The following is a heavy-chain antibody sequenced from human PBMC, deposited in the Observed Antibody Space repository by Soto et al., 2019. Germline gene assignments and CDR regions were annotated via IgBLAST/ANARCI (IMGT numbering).Heavy chain of an antibody. V-gene: IGHV4-31*03. Sequence: QVQLQESGPGLVQPSQTLSLTCTVSGRSISKYYYCNWLRQPPGEHLEWIGYNQNSGTPFYNPSLKRRGTISENTSQNQSALRLNSVKAADTAVYYCATGHFPAGELFFAYWGRGALVTVSS. J-gene: IGHJ4*02. D-gene: IGHD3-10*01. CDR3: ATGHFPAGELFFAY. CDR2: NQNSGTP. CDR1: GRSISKYYY.